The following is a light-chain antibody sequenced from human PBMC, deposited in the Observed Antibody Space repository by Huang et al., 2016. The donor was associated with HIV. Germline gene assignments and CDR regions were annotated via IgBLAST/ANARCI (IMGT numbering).Light chain of an antibody. J-gene: IGKJ2*01. CDR3: IQGLQPPPT. V-gene: IGKV2-28*01. CDR2: LAS. Sequence: DIVMTQSPLTLPVTPGQPASISCRSSQNLLSSRGHNCLDWYVQKPGRSPQLLVFLASNRAAGVPGRFTGSGSCSNFTLEISRVEAEDVGTYYCIQGLQPPPTFGQGTKLEI. CDR1: QNLLSSRGHNC.